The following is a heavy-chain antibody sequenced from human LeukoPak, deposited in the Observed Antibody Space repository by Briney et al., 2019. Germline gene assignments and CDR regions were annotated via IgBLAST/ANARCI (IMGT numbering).Heavy chain of an antibody. CDR3: ARDGGLVKRVANNWFDP. CDR2: IIPIFGTA. CDR1: GGTFSSYP. D-gene: IGHD3-16*01. Sequence: SVKVSCKASGGTFSSYPISWVRQAPGQGLEWMGGIIPIFGTANYAQKFQGRVTITTDESTSTAYMELSSLRSEDTAVYYCARDGGLVKRVANNWFDPWGQGTLVTVSS. V-gene: IGHV1-69*05. J-gene: IGHJ5*02.